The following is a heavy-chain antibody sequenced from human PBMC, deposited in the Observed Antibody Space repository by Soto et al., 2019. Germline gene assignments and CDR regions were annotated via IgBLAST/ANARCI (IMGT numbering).Heavy chain of an antibody. J-gene: IGHJ4*02. V-gene: IGHV4-59*01. D-gene: IGHD6-19*01. Sequence: SETLSLTCSVSGGSISGSYWTWIRQSPGKGLEWLGYVYYTGSTNYSPSLRSRVSISVDTSKNEFSLRLSSVTAADTAVYFCARSVAVPGAHIDYWGQGTQVTVSS. CDR1: GGSISGSY. CDR3: ARSVAVPGAHIDY. CDR2: VYYTGST.